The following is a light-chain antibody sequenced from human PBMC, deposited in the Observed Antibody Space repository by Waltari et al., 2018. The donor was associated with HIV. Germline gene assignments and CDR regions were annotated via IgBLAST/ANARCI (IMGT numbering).Light chain of an antibody. J-gene: IGKJ1*01. CDR1: QSVSFTS. CDR3: QLYDNSAWT. CDR2: GTS. Sequence: EIVLTQSPGTLSLSPGERATLSCRASQSVSFTSLAWYQQKPGQAPRILIYGTSSRAPGIPDSFSGSGSGTDFTLTISRLEPEDCAVYYCQLYDNSAWTFGQGTKVEVK. V-gene: IGKV3-20*01.